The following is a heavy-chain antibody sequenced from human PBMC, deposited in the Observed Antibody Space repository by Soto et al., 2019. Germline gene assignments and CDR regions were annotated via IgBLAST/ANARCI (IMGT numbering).Heavy chain of an antibody. D-gene: IGHD2-8*01. CDR2: IWYDGSNK. J-gene: IGHJ4*02. V-gene: IGHV3-33*01. CDR1: GFTFSSYG. Sequence: VQLVESGGGVVQPGRSLRLSCAASGFTFSSYGMHWVRQAPGKGLEWVAVIWYDGSNKYYADSVKGRFTISRDNSKNTLYLQMNSLRAEDTAVYYCAREYCTNGVCFFDYWGQGTLVTVSS. CDR3: AREYCTNGVCFFDY.